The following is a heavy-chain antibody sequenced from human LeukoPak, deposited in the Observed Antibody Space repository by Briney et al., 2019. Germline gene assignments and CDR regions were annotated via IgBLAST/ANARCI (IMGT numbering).Heavy chain of an antibody. CDR2: IYSGGST. J-gene: IGHJ4*02. CDR1: GGSFSGYY. CDR3: ARHSYSSSWSHFDY. V-gene: IGHV3-66*04. D-gene: IGHD6-13*01. Sequence: ETLSLTCAVYGGSFSGYYWSWVRQAPGMGLEWVSVIYSGGSTYYADSVKGRFTISRDNSKNTLYLQMNSLRAEDTAVYYCARHSYSSSWSHFDYWGQGTLVTVSS.